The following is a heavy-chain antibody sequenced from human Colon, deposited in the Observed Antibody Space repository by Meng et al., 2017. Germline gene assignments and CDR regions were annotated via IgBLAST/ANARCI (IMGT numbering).Heavy chain of an antibody. D-gene: IGHD5-18*01. Sequence: SETLSLTCAVYGGSFSGYYWSWVRQPPGKGLEWIGYIYFIGATNYNPSLESRVTISIDTSKNQFSLRLNSVTAADTAVYYCTTGIDIYGVSRFDPWGQGTLVTVSS. CDR3: TTGIDIYGVSRFDP. J-gene: IGHJ5*02. CDR1: GGSFSGYY. CDR2: IYFIGAT. V-gene: IGHV4-34*11.